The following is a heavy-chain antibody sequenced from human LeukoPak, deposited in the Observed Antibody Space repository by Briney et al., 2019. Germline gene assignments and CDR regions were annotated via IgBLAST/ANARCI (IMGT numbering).Heavy chain of an antibody. CDR3: ASLARFRGVKFDY. V-gene: IGHV4-34*01. J-gene: IGHJ4*02. D-gene: IGHD3-10*01. CDR2: INHSGST. Sequence: SETLSLTCAVYGGSFSGYYWSWIRQPPGKGLEWIGEINHSGSTNYNPSLKSRVTISVDTSKNQFSLKLSSVTAADTAVYYCASLARFRGVKFDYWGQGTLVTVSS. CDR1: GGSFSGYY.